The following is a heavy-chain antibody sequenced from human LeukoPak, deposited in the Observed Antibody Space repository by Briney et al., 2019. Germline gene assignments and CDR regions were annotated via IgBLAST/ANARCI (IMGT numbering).Heavy chain of an antibody. D-gene: IGHD5-18*01. CDR2: IYYSGST. J-gene: IGHJ4*02. CDR1: GGSISSGDYY. Sequence: PSETLSLTCTVSGGSISSGDYYRSWIRQPPGKGLEWIGYIYYSGSTYYNPSLKSRVTISVDTSKNQFSLKLSSVTAADTAVYYCARTPGHSYGLAFDYWGQGTLVTVSS. V-gene: IGHV4-30-4*01. CDR3: ARTPGHSYGLAFDY.